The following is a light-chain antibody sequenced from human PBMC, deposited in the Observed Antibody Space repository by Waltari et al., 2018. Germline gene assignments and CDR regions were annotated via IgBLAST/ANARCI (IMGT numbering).Light chain of an antibody. CDR1: QSVDGN. Sequence: EIVMTQSPDIVSVSPGERITLSCRASQSVDGNLTWYQQKPGQAPRLPVHGVYIRASGIPARFSGSAYGKDYTLTCSGLQSEDRAVYHCQQYTNWPWTYGQGTKVEIK. CDR3: QQYTNWPWT. J-gene: IGKJ1*01. CDR2: GVY. V-gene: IGKV3D-15*01.